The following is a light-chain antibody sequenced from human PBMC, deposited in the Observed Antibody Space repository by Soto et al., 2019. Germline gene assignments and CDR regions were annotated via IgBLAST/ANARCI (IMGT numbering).Light chain of an antibody. CDR1: SSDVGGYNY. Sequence: QSVLTQRASVSGSPGQSITISCTGTSSDVGGYNYVTWYQQHPGKAPKLMIYEVSNRPSGVSNRFSGSKSGNTASLTISGLQAEDEADYYCSSYTSSLYVFGTGTKVTVL. CDR2: EVS. CDR3: SSYTSSLYV. J-gene: IGLJ1*01. V-gene: IGLV2-14*01.